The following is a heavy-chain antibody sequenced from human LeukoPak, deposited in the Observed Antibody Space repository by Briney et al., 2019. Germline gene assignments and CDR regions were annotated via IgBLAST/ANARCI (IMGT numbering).Heavy chain of an antibody. D-gene: IGHD4-17*01. CDR1: GFTFSSYW. V-gene: IGHV3-74*01. CDR3: AKGRNDDGDAALNY. Sequence: GGSLRLSCAASGFTFSSYWMHWVRQAPGKGLVWVSRINSDGSGTTYADSVKGRFTISRDNSKNTLYLQMNSLRAEDTAAYHCAKGRNDDGDAALNYWGQGTLVTVSS. CDR2: INSDGSGT. J-gene: IGHJ4*02.